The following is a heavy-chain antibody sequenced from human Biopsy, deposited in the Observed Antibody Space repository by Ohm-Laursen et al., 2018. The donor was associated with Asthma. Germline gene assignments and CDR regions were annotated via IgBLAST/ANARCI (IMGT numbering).Heavy chain of an antibody. CDR1: SGSGGYMRSGNYY. D-gene: IGHD6-13*01. CDR3: VRGSSSWHHGPFHYYYGLDV. CDR2: IYYSGTT. V-gene: IGHV4-39*01. J-gene: IGHJ6*02. Sequence: SDTLSLTCSLSSGSGGYMRSGNYYWGWIRQPPGKGLEWIGSIYYSGTTYHNPSLESRFTVSADTSKNQFSLKLTSVTAADTAVYYCVRGSSSWHHGPFHYYYGLDVWGQGTTATVSS.